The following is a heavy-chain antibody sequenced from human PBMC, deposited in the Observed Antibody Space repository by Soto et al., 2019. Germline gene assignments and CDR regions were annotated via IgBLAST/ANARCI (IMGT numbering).Heavy chain of an antibody. Sequence: GGSLRLSCAASGFTFSSYSMNWVRQAPGKGLEWVSSISSSSSYIYYADSVKGRFTISRDNAKNSLYLQMNSLRAEDTAVYYCARSLYTGNTPRLTDAFDIWGQGTMVTVSS. V-gene: IGHV3-21*01. CDR2: ISSSSSYI. CDR3: ARSLYTGNTPRLTDAFDI. J-gene: IGHJ3*02. D-gene: IGHD3-16*01. CDR1: GFTFSSYS.